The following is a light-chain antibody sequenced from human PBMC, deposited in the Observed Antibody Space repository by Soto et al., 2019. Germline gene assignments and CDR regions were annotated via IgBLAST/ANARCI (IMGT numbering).Light chain of an antibody. CDR2: KAS. V-gene: IGKV1-5*03. CDR1: QTISSW. J-gene: IGKJ4*01. CDR3: QQYYSYPLT. Sequence: MTQSPGTLSGSVGDRVTITCRASQTISSWLAWYQQKPGKAPKLLIYKASTLKSGVPSRFSGSGSGTDFTLTISCLQSEDFATYYCQQYYSYPLTFGGGTKVDIK.